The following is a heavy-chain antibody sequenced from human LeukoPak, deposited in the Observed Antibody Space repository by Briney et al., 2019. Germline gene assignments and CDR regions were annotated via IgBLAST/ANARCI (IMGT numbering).Heavy chain of an antibody. CDR2: ISSSSSDI. Sequence: GGSLRLSCAASGFTFSSYWMHWVRQAPGQGLEWVSSISSSSSDISYADSVKGRFTISRDNAKNSLYLQMNSLRAEDTAVYYCARVPGGLEWADFDYWGQGTLVTVSS. J-gene: IGHJ4*02. V-gene: IGHV3-21*01. CDR3: ARVPGGLEWADFDY. D-gene: IGHD3-3*01. CDR1: GFTFSSYW.